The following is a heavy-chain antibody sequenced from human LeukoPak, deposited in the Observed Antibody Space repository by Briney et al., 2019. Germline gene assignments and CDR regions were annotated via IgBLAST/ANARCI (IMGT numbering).Heavy chain of an antibody. CDR3: ARDREGLAYFDF. J-gene: IGHJ4*02. CDR1: GYTFTGKF. D-gene: IGHD3/OR15-3a*01. Sequence: ASVRVSCKASGYTFTGKFIPWVRQAPGRGLEWMGWIDPNSGGTDYAQKFQGRVTMTRDTSIATAYMDLSRLISDDTAVYYCARDREGLAYFDFWGQGTLVTVSS. V-gene: IGHV1-2*02. CDR2: IDPNSGGT.